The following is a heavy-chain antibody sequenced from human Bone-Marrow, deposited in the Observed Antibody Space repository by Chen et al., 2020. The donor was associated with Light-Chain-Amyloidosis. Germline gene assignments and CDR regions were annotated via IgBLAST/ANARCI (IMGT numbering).Heavy chain of an antibody. D-gene: IGHD7-27*01. CDR1: GYSISSGYY. CDR3: ARDLNWGWTFGAFDI. V-gene: IGHV4-38-2*02. CDR2: IYHSGST. J-gene: IGHJ3*02. Sequence: QVQLQESGPGLVKPSETLSLTCAVSGYSISSGYYWGWIRQPPGKGLEGIGSIYHSGSTYYNPSLKSRVTISVDTSKNQFSLKLSSVTAADTAVYYCARDLNWGWTFGAFDIWGQGTMVTVSS.